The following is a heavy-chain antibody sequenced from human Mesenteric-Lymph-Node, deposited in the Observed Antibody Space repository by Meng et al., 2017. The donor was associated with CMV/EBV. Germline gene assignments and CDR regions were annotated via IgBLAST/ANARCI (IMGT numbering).Heavy chain of an antibody. CDR3: ARRAEYCSSTSCPFDY. CDR2: ISGSGSFI. CDR1: GFTFSAST. Sequence: GGLLRFPCVASGFTFSASTMNWVRQAPGKGLEWVSSISGSGSFIHYADSVRGRFTISRDNAENSLYLQMNSLRAEDTAVYYCARRAEYCSSTSCPFDYWGQGTLVTVSS. J-gene: IGHJ4*02. V-gene: IGHV3-21*01. D-gene: IGHD2-2*01.